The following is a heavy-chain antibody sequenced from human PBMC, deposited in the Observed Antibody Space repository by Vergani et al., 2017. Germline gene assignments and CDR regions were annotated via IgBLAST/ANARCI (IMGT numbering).Heavy chain of an antibody. J-gene: IGHJ4*02. D-gene: IGHD5-18*01. CDR2: INPNSGGT. CDR3: ARAGPGYSYGYVFDC. CDR1: GYTFTGYY. Sequence: QVQLVQSGAEVKKPGASVKVSCKASGYTFTGYYMHWVRQAPGQGLEWMGWINPNSGGTNYAQKFQGRVTMTRDTSISTAYMELRRRRSDDTAVYYWARAGPGYSYGYVFDCWGEGSLVTVSS. V-gene: IGHV1-2*02.